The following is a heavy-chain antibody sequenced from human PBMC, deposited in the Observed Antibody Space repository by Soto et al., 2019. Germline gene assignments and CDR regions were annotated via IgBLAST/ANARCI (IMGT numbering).Heavy chain of an antibody. V-gene: IGHV3-7*01. CDR1: GFTFSSYW. CDR2: IKQDGSEK. Sequence: GGSLRLSCAASGFTFSSYWMSWVRQAPGKGLEWVANIKQDGSEKYYVDSVKGRFTISRDNAKNSLYLQMNSLRAEDTAVYYCARDTQMAPKDYYCYYGMDVWGQGTTVTVSS. J-gene: IGHJ6*02. D-gene: IGHD5-12*01. CDR3: ARDTQMAPKDYYCYYGMDV.